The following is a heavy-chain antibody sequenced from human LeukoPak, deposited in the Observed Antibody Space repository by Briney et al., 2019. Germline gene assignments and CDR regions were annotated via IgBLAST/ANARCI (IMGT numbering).Heavy chain of an antibody. V-gene: IGHV3-11*05. J-gene: IGHJ3*02. D-gene: IGHD3-10*01. CDR2: ISRRSRYT. CDR3: AREGGRGSEAIDAFDI. CDR1: GFTFSDHY. Sequence: NAGGSLRLPCAASGFTFSDHYMSWIPQAPGKGLVRLSYISRRSRYTHYADSVKGRYTISRDNAKNLLLLQINSLRPEDPGVYYCAREGGRGSEAIDAFDIWGQGTLVTVCS.